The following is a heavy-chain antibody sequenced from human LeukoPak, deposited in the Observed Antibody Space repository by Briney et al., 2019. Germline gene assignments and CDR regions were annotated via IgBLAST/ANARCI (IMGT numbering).Heavy chain of an antibody. V-gene: IGHV3-74*01. J-gene: IGHJ5*02. CDR1: GFTFSSYW. Sequence: PGGSLRLSCAASGFTFSSYWMHWVRQAPGKGLVWVSRINSDGSSTSYADSVKGRFTISRDNAKNTLYLQMNSLRAEDTAVYYCARPMVRGVRARFDPWGQGTLVTVSS. CDR2: INSDGSST. D-gene: IGHD3-10*01. CDR3: ARPMVRGVRARFDP.